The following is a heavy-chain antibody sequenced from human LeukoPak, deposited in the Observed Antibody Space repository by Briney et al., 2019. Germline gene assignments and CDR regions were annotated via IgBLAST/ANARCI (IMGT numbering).Heavy chain of an antibody. CDR2: IYSGGNT. V-gene: IGHV3-66*01. D-gene: IGHD4-17*01. CDR3: ASRPSGDYPYFDY. CDR1: GFTFSSYW. J-gene: IGHJ4*02. Sequence: GGSLRLSCAASGFTFSSYWMSWVRQAPGKGLEWVSVIYSGGNTYYADSVKGRFTISRDNSKNTLYLQMNSLRAEDTAVYYCASRPSGDYPYFDYWGQGTLVTVSS.